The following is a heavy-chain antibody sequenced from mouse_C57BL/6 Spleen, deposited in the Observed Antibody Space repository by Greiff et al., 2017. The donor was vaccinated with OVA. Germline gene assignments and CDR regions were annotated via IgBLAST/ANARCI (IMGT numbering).Heavy chain of an antibody. J-gene: IGHJ2*01. CDR1: GYTFTDYY. Sequence: EVQLQQSGPVLVKPGASVKMSCKASGYTFTDYYMNWVKQSHGKSLEWIGVINPYNGGTSYNQKFKGKATLTVDKSSSTAYMELNSLTSEDSAVYYRARKRLPQGYFDYWGQGTTLTVSS. CDR2: INPYNGGT. V-gene: IGHV1-19*01. D-gene: IGHD3-2*02. CDR3: ARKRLPQGYFDY.